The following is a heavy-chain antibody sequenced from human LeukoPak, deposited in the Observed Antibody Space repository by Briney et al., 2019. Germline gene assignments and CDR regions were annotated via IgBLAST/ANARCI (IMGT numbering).Heavy chain of an antibody. J-gene: IGHJ6*02. CDR2: IYYSGST. Sequence: SETLSLTCTVSGGSISSGDYYWSWIRQPPGKGLEWIGYIYYSGSTYYNPSLKSRVTISVDTSKNQFSLKLSSVTAAGTAVYYCARVPFITYYYGMDVWGQGTTVTVSS. CDR1: GGSISSGDYY. D-gene: IGHD3-10*01. CDR3: ARVPFITYYYGMDV. V-gene: IGHV4-30-4*01.